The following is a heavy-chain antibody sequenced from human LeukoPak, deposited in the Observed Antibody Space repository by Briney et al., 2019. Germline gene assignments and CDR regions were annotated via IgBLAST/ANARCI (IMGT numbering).Heavy chain of an antibody. D-gene: IGHD4-17*01. Sequence: ASVKVSCKASGYTFSDYHMHWVRQTPGQGLEWMGWINPNSGDTKYAQKFRGRVTMTRDTSISTAYMDLSRLRSDDTALYYCARARKTRNIYGDYVFLFDYWGQGTLVTVSS. J-gene: IGHJ4*02. CDR3: ARARKTRNIYGDYVFLFDY. CDR2: INPNSGDT. V-gene: IGHV1-2*02. CDR1: GYTFSDYH.